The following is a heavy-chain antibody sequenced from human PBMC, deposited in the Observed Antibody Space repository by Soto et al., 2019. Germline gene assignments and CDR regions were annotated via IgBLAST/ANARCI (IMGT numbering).Heavy chain of an antibody. Sequence: SVKVSCKASGYTFTSYDINWVRQATGQGLEWMGWMNPNSGNTGYAQKFQGRVTMTRNTSINTAYMELSSLRSEDTAVYYCARGGLTIAARPFSWFDPWGQGTLVTVSS. CDR3: ARGGLTIAARPFSWFDP. CDR1: GYTFTSYD. J-gene: IGHJ5*02. D-gene: IGHD6-6*01. V-gene: IGHV1-8*01. CDR2: MNPNSGNT.